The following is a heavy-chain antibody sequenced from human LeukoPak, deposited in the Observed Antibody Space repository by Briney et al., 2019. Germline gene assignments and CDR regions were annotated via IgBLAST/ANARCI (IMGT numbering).Heavy chain of an antibody. J-gene: IGHJ4*02. Sequence: SETLSLTCTVSGGSISSYYWGWIRQPPGKGLEWIGYVYYSGSTNYNSSLKSRVTISVDTSKNQFSLKLTSVTTANTAVYYCERIPLSSGYRGYFDYWGQGTLVTVSS. CDR2: VYYSGST. D-gene: IGHD3-22*01. V-gene: IGHV4-59*01. CDR1: GGSISSYY. CDR3: ERIPLSSGYRGYFDY.